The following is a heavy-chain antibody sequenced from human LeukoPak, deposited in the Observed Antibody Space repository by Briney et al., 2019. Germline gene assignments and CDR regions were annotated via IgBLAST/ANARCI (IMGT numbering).Heavy chain of an antibody. CDR2: ISDHGKSR. CDR1: GFIFSNYE. D-gene: IGHD5-12*01. CDR3: VKADSGYDLLFDY. V-gene: IGHV3-48*03. Sequence: PGGSLRLSCAASGFIFSNYEMNWVRQTPGKGLEWVSYISDHGKSRNYVDSVKGRFAISRDNSKNTLYLQMNSLRAEDTAVYYCVKADSGYDLLFDYWGQGTLVTVSS. J-gene: IGHJ4*02.